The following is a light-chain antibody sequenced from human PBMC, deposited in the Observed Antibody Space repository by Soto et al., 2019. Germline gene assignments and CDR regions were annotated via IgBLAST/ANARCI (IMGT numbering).Light chain of an antibody. CDR2: KAS. V-gene: IGKV1-5*03. Sequence: DIQMTQSXSTLSGSVGDRVTITCRASQIISSWLAWYQQKPGKAPKLLIYKASTLKSGVPSRFSGSGSGTEFTLTISSLQPDDFATYYCQHYNSYSEAFGQGTKVDIK. CDR3: QHYNSYSEA. CDR1: QIISSW. J-gene: IGKJ1*01.